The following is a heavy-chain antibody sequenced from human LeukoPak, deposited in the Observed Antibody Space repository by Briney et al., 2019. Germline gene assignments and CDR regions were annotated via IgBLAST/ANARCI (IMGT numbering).Heavy chain of an antibody. V-gene: IGHV4-34*01. D-gene: IGHD3-3*01. CDR1: GGSFSGYY. J-gene: IGHJ3*02. CDR3: ARSLGLLLWSTEDAFDI. CDR2: INHSGST. Sequence: SETLSLTCAVSGGSFSGYYWSWIRQPPGKGLEWIGEINHSGSTNYNPSLKSRVTISVDTSKNQFSLKLSSVTAADTAVYYCARSLGLLLWSTEDAFDIWGQGTMVTVSS.